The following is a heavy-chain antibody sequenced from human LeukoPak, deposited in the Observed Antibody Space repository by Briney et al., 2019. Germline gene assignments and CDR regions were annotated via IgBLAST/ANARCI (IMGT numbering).Heavy chain of an antibody. J-gene: IGHJ6*02. V-gene: IGHV3-30*18. Sequence: PGGSLRLSCAASGFTFSSYGMHWVRQAPGKGLEWVAVISYDGSNKYYADSVKGRFTISRDNSKNTLYLQMNSLRAEDTAVYYCAKKPRLAPISSSWYSSYYYYGMDVWGQGTTVTVSS. CDR3: AKKPRLAPISSSWYSSYYYYGMDV. D-gene: IGHD6-13*01. CDR2: ISYDGSNK. CDR1: GFTFSSYG.